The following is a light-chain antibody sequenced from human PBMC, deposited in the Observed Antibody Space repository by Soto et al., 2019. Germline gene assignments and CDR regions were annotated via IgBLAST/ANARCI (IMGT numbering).Light chain of an antibody. CDR3: QQSYSTPYT. V-gene: IGKV1-39*01. CDR1: QSITNY. J-gene: IGKJ2*01. CDR2: AIS. Sequence: DIQMTQSPSSLSASVGDRDTITCRARQSITNYLNWYQQKPGKAPKLLMFAISTLQSGVPSRFGGSGSGTEFTLTIISLQPDDFATYYCQQSYSTPYTFGQGTNVDI.